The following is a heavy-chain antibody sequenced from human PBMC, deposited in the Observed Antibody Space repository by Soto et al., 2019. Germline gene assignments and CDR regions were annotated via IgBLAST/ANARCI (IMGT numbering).Heavy chain of an antibody. Sequence: PGESLKISCKGSGYSFSTSWIAWVRRTPGKGLEWMGIIYPGDSDARYTPSFQGQVTISADRSISTAYLQWSSLKASDTAMYYCARLGYTAAFDIWGQGTMVTVSS. J-gene: IGHJ3*02. CDR2: IYPGDSDA. D-gene: IGHD1-1*01. V-gene: IGHV5-51*01. CDR1: GYSFSTSW. CDR3: ARLGYTAAFDI.